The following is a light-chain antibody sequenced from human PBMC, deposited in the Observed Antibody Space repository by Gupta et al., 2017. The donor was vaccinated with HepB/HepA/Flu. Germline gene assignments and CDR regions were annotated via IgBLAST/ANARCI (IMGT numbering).Light chain of an antibody. V-gene: IGKV1-16*02. CDR3: QQDSDYPFT. Sequence: DIQMTQSPSSLSASVGDSVTITCRASQDITIYLGWFQLKPGRAPKSLIYGASSLQSGVSSKFSGSGSGTDFSLTITNLQPEDFATYYCQQDSDYPFTFGPGTAVDFK. J-gene: IGKJ3*01. CDR2: GAS. CDR1: QDITIY.